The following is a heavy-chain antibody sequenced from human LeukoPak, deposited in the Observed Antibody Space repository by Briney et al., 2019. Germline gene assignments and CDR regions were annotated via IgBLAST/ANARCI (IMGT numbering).Heavy chain of an antibody. Sequence: ASVKVSCKASGYTFTSYGITWVRQAPGQGLEWMGWISTYNGNSNYAQKLQGGVTMTTDTSTSPAYMELSSLRSEDTAVYYCARDSGCSGGSCYSGFDYWGQGTLVTVSS. D-gene: IGHD2-15*01. CDR3: ARDSGCSGGSCYSGFDY. J-gene: IGHJ4*02. V-gene: IGHV1-18*01. CDR2: ISTYNGNS. CDR1: GYTFTSYG.